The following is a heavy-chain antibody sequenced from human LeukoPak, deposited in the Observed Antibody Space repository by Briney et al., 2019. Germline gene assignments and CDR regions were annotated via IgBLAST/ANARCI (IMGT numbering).Heavy chain of an antibody. V-gene: IGHV3-15*01. D-gene: IGHD3-10*01. CDR3: TTIVEPPGKDD. J-gene: IGHJ4*02. CDR2: IKSKTDGGKT. Sequence: PGGSLRLSCASSLFTLCNAWMSSVRQAPGRGLEWVGRIKSKTDGGKTDYAPPVKGRFTISREDSKNTLYLQMNSLKTEDTAVYYCTTIVEPPGKDDWGQGTLVTVSS. CDR1: LFTLCNAW.